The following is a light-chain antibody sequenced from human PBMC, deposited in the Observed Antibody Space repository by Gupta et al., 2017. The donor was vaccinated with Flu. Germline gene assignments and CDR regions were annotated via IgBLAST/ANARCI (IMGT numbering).Light chain of an antibody. CDR1: GGHRTYA. V-gene: IGLV4-69*01. Sequence: QLVLTQSPSASASLGASVKLTCTLSGGHRTYAIAWHQQQPEKGPRYLMKLNSDGSHSKGDGIPDRFSGSSSGAERYLTISSLQPEDEADYYCQTWGTGIWVFGGGTKLTVL. CDR3: QTWGTGIWV. J-gene: IGLJ3*02. CDR2: LNSDGSH.